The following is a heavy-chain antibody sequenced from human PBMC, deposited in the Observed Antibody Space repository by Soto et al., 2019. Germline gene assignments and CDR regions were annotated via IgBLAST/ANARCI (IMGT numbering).Heavy chain of an antibody. CDR2: IYPGDSDT. CDR1: GYSFTSYW. D-gene: IGHD5-18*01. V-gene: IGHV5-51*01. Sequence: GESLKISCKGSGYSFTSYWIGWVRQMPGKGLEWMGIIYPGDSDTRYSPSFQGQVTISADKSISTAYLQWSSLKASDTAMYYCATKGGYSYGRKSNYYYYMDVWGKGTTVTVSS. CDR3: ATKGGYSYGRKSNYYYYMDV. J-gene: IGHJ6*03.